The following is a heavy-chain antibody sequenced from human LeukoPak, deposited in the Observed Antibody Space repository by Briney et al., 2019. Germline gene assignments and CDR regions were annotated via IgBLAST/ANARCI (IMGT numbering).Heavy chain of an antibody. Sequence: GASVKVSCKASGYTFTGYYMHWVRQAPGQGLEWMGWINPNSGGTNYAQKFQGRVTMTRDTSISTAYMELSRLRSDDTAVYYCARDGGVAATGWFDPWGQGTLVTVSS. D-gene: IGHD5-12*01. V-gene: IGHV1-2*02. CDR2: INPNSGGT. CDR3: ARDGGVAATGWFDP. CDR1: GYTFTGYY. J-gene: IGHJ5*02.